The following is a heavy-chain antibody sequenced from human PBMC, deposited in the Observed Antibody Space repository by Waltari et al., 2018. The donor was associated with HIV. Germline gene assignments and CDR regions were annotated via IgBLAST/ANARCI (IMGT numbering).Heavy chain of an antibody. D-gene: IGHD1-26*01. V-gene: IGHV3-15*06. CDR3: TTRIVGPTFDY. CDR2: NKSKTDGGTT. CDR1: GFTFNNAW. J-gene: IGHJ4*02. Sequence: EVQLVESGGGLVKPGGSLRLSCAASGFTFNNAWMSWVRQTPGKGLEWVGRNKSKTDGGTTNYAAPVNGRFTSSRDDSKNTLYLQRNSLRTEDTAVYYCTTRIVGPTFDYWGQGTLVTVSS.